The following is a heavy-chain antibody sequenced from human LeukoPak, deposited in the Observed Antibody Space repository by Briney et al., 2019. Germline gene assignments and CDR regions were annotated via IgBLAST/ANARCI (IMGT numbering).Heavy chain of an antibody. CDR2: IYYSGST. V-gene: IGHV4-39*01. D-gene: IGHD3-22*01. J-gene: IGHJ4*02. CDR1: GGSISGSYYY. Sequence: PSETLSLTCTVSGGSISGSYYYWGWIRQPPGKGLEWIGSIYYSGSTYYNPSLKRRVTVSVDTSKNQFSLKLSSVTAADTAVYYCARVDTSVYYYFDYWGQGTLVTVSS. CDR3: ARVDTSVYYYFDY.